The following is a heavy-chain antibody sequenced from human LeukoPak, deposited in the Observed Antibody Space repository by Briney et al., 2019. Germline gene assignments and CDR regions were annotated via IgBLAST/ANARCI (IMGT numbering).Heavy chain of an antibody. J-gene: IGHJ4*02. CDR3: ATKGYDSSGYYIY. Sequence: GGSLRLSCAASGFTFSSYSMNWVRQAPGKGLEWVSYISSSSSTIYYADSVKGRFTISRDNAKNSLYLQMNSLRAEDTAVYYCATKGYDSSGYYIYWGQGTLVTVSS. V-gene: IGHV3-48*04. D-gene: IGHD3-22*01. CDR1: GFTFSSYS. CDR2: ISSSSSTI.